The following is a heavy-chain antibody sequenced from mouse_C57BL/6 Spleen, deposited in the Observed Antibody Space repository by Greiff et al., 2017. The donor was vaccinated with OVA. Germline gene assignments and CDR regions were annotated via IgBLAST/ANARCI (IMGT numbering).Heavy chain of an antibody. Sequence: EVNVVESGGGLVKPGGSLKLSCAASGFTFSSYTMSWVRQTPEKRLEWVATISGGGGNTYYPDSVKGRFTISRDNAKNTLYLQMSSLRSEDTALYYCARHIYYGNYLDYWGQGTTLTVSS. J-gene: IGHJ2*01. CDR3: ARHIYYGNYLDY. CDR1: GFTFSSYT. V-gene: IGHV5-9*01. CDR2: ISGGGGNT. D-gene: IGHD2-1*01.